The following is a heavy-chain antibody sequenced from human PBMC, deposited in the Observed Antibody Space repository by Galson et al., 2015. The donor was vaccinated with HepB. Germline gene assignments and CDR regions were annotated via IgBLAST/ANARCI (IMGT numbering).Heavy chain of an antibody. CDR3: ARMRYGDYGKWFDP. D-gene: IGHD4-17*01. CDR1: GFSLSTSGMC. CDR2: VDWDDKK. J-gene: IGHJ5*02. Sequence: PALVKPTQPLTLTCIFSGFSLSTSGMCVSWIRQPPGKALEWLALVDWDDKKYYNTSLGTGLTISKDTSKNQVVLTMANMDPADTATYYCARMRYGDYGKWFDPWGQGIMVTVSS. V-gene: IGHV2-70*01.